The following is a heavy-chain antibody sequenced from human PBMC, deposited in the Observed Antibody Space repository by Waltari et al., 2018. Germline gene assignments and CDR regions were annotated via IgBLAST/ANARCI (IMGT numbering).Heavy chain of an antibody. V-gene: IGHV5-51*01. CDR2: IYPGDSDT. CDR1: GYSFTSYW. Sequence: GAEVKKPGESLKISCKGSGYSFTSYWIGWVRQMPGKGLEWMGIIYPGDSDTRYSPSFQGQVTISADKSISTAYLQWSSLKASDTAMYYCARHTATVTTVGGGAWDAFDIWGQGTMVTVSS. J-gene: IGHJ3*02. CDR3: ARHTATVTTVGGGAWDAFDI. D-gene: IGHD4-17*01.